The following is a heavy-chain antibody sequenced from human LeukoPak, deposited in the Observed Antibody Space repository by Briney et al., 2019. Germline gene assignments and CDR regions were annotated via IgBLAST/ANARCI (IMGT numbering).Heavy chain of an antibody. J-gene: IGHJ4*02. V-gene: IGHV4-59*01. CDR2: IYYSGTT. D-gene: IGHD3-3*01. CDR3: AKRSGHNRDNYFDY. Sequence: PSETLSLTCSVSGGSISRYYWGWIRQPPGKGLEWIGYIYYSGTTNYNPSLKSRVTISVDTSKNQFSLKLSSVTAADTAVYYCAKRSGHNRDNYFDYWGQGTLVTVSS. CDR1: GGSISRYY.